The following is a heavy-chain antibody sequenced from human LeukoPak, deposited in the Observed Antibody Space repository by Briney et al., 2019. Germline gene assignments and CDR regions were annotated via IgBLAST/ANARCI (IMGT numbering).Heavy chain of an antibody. V-gene: IGHV3-23*01. CDR2: ISGSGGST. CDR3: AVGAKDRIAVAVPFDY. Sequence: SCKASGYTFTSYGMSWVRQAPGKGLEWVSAISGSGGSTYYADSVKGRFTISRDNSKNTLYLQMNSLRAEDTAVYYCAVGAKDRIAVAVPFDYWGQGTLVTVSS. J-gene: IGHJ4*02. CDR1: GYTFTSYG. D-gene: IGHD6-19*01.